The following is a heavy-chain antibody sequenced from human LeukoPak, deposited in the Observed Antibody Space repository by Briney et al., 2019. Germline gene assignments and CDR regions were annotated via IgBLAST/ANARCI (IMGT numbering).Heavy chain of an antibody. CDR3: ARGRLKSGFWSGYRAFDY. J-gene: IGHJ4*02. CDR2: IYYSGST. CDR1: GGSISSSSYY. Sequence: PSETLSLTCTVSGGSISSSSYYWGWIRQPPGKGLEWIGSIYYSGSTYYNPSLKSRVTISVDTSKNQFSLKLSSVTAADTAVYYCARGRLKSGFWSGYRAFDYWGQGTLVTVSS. V-gene: IGHV4-39*07. D-gene: IGHD3-3*01.